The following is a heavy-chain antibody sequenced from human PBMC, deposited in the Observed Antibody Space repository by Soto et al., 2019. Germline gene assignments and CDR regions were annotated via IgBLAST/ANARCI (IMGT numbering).Heavy chain of an antibody. CDR2: VYYSGNT. D-gene: IGHD3-9*01. Sequence: NLSETLSLTCTVSGGSIRSSSYYWGWIRQPPEKGLEWIGNVYYSGNTYYNPSLKSRVTISVDTSKNEFSLKLNSVTAADTAAYYCARLSTLSGYYLYHHFSMDVCGKGTTVTVSS. J-gene: IGHJ6*03. CDR1: GGSIRSSSYY. CDR3: ARLSTLSGYYLYHHFSMDV. V-gene: IGHV4-39*01.